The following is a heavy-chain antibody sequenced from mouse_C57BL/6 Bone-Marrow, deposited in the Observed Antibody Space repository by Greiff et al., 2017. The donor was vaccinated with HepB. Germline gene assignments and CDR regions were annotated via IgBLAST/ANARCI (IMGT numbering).Heavy chain of an antibody. CDR1: GFNIKDDY. Sequence: EVQLQQSGAELVRPGASVKLSCTASGFNIKDDYMHWVKQRPEQGLEWIGWIDPENGDTEYASKFQGKATITADTSSNTAYLQLSSLTSEDTAVYYCTTSPGYGSSYHFDYWGQGTTLTVSS. CDR3: TTSPGYGSSYHFDY. CDR2: IDPENGDT. D-gene: IGHD1-1*01. V-gene: IGHV14-4*01. J-gene: IGHJ2*01.